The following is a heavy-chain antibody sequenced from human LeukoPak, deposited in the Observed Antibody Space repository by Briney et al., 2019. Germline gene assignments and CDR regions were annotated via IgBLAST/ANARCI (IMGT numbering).Heavy chain of an antibody. J-gene: IGHJ5*02. CDR1: GYTFTTYA. CDR3: ARGRGDP. CDR2: MNPNSGNT. V-gene: IGHV1-8*03. Sequence: ASVKVSCKASGYTFTTYAIHWVRQAPGQGLEWMGWMNPNSGNTGYAQKFQGRVTITRNTSISTAYMELSSLRSEDTAVYYCARGRGDPWGQGTLVTVSS.